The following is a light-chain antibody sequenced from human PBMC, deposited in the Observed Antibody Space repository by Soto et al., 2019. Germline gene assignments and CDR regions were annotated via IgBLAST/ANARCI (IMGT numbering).Light chain of an antibody. CDR1: QGINDY. CDR3: QQSYNFPRT. Sequence: DIQMTQSPSSLSASVGDRVTITCRTSQGINDYLNWYQMKPGEAPKLLIYAASALQSGIPSRFSGSASGTEFTLTITSLQPEDFDTYYCQQSYNFPRTFGQGTKVDI. V-gene: IGKV1-39*01. J-gene: IGKJ1*01. CDR2: AAS.